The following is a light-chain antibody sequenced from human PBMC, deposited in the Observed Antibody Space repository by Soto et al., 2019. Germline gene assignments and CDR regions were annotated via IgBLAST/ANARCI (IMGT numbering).Light chain of an antibody. CDR2: TPS. CDR1: DSITTY. Sequence: DIQMTQSPSSLSASVGDRVTVTCRASDSITTYVSWYQQKPGKPPRLLTHTPSTLHSGDPSRFSGSGSGTHFTLTISSLQREDFATYYCQQTYRAPFTFGPGTEV. J-gene: IGKJ3*01. V-gene: IGKV1-39*01. CDR3: QQTYRAPFT.